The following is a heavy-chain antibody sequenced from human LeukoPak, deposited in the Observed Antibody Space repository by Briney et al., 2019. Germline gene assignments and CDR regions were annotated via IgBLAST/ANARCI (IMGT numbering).Heavy chain of an antibody. CDR1: GYTFTSYG. CDR3: AREELYCSGGSCSLDY. J-gene: IGHJ4*02. V-gene: IGHV1-18*01. D-gene: IGHD2-15*01. Sequence: ASVKVSCTASGYTFTSYGISWVRQAPGQGLEWMGWISAYNGNTNYAQKLQGRVTMTTDTSTSTAYMELRSLRSDDTAVYYCAREELYCSGGSCSLDYWGQGTLVTVSS. CDR2: ISAYNGNT.